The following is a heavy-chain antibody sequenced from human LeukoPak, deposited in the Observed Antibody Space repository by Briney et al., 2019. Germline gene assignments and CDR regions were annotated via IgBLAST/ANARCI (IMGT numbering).Heavy chain of an antibody. D-gene: IGHD5-18*01. CDR2: IYYSGST. J-gene: IGHJ4*02. CDR3: ARGGYGQGQYYFDY. Sequence: PSETLSLTCTVSGGSISSYYWSWIRQPPGKGLEWIGYIYYSGSTNYNPSLKSRVTISVDTSKNQFSLKLSSVTAADTAVYYCARGGYGQGQYYFDYWGQGTLVTVS. CDR1: GGSISSYY. V-gene: IGHV4-59*01.